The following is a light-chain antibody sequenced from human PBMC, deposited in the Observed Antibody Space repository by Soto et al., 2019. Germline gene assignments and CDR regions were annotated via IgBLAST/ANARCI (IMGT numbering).Light chain of an antibody. J-gene: IGKJ5*01. CDR1: QRVSNIF. CDR2: GAS. CDR3: QQHGNSPIT. Sequence: EIVLTQSPGTLSLSPGERATLSCRASQRVSNIFLAWYQQKPGQAPRLLIYGASSRATGIPDRFSGSGSGTDFTLTISRLEPEDFAVYYCQQHGNSPITFGQGTRLEIK. V-gene: IGKV3-20*01.